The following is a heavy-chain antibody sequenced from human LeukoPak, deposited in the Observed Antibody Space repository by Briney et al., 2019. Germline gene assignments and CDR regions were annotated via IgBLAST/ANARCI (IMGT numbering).Heavy chain of an antibody. CDR2: INHSGST. J-gene: IGHJ4*02. D-gene: IGHD6-13*01. CDR1: GGSFSGYY. CDR3: ARDIAAAPQGYFDY. V-gene: IGHV4-34*01. Sequence: PSETLSLTCAVYGGSFSGYYWSWIRQPPGKGLEWIGEINHSGSTNYNPSLKSRVTISVDTSKNQFSLKLGSVTAADTAVYYCARDIAAAPQGYFDYWGQGTLVTVSS.